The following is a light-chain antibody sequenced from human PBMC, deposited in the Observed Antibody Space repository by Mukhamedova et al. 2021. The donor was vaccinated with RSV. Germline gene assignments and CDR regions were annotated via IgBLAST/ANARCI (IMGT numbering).Light chain of an antibody. Sequence: WYQRRVHGKAPNVLIYAASSLQSGVPSRFSGSGFGTDFTLTISSLQPEDIATYYCQQSYGIPLTFGGGTKVEIK. CDR2: AAS. V-gene: IGKV1-39*01. J-gene: IGKJ4*01. CDR3: QQSYGIPLT.